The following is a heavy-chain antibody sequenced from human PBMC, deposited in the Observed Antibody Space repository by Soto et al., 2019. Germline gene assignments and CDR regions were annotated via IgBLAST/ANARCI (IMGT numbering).Heavy chain of an antibody. CDR2: ISHDGRNT. J-gene: IGHJ4*02. V-gene: IGHV3-30*04. CDR3: AVDGVPTSSFRYYYFRF. D-gene: IGHD3-9*01. Sequence: QAQLVESGGGVVQPGRSLRLSCAASELPFTVYSMHWVRQTADKGLEWVAFISHDGRNTFYSDSVKGRFTISRDDSRSMLFLQMSGVTVEDTAIYYCAVDGVPTSSFRYYYFRFWGRGTLVTVSS. CDR1: ELPFTVYS.